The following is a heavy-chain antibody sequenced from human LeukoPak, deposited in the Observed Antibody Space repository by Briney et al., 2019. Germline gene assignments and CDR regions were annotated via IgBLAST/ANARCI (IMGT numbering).Heavy chain of an antibody. Sequence: SETLSLTCTVSGGSISSYYWSWIRQPPGKGLEWIGYIYYSGSTNYNPSLKSRVTISVDTSKNQFSLKLSSVTAADTAVYYCASQGGYSYGWPFDYWGQGTLVTVSS. D-gene: IGHD5-18*01. CDR3: ASQGGYSYGWPFDY. V-gene: IGHV4-59*08. CDR1: GGSISSYY. J-gene: IGHJ4*02. CDR2: IYYSGST.